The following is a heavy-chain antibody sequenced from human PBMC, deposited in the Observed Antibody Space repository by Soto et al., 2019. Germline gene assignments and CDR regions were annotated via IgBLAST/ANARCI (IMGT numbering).Heavy chain of an antibody. J-gene: IGHJ4*02. D-gene: IGHD3-10*01. CDR1: GVTCSSYT. Sequence: QVQLVQSGAEVKKPGYSVKVSCKAAGVTCSSYTISWARQAPGQGLEWMGRIIPILGIANSAQKFQGRVTITADKSTSTAYMELSSLRSEDTAVYYCARTYYYGSGIFDYWGQGTLVTVSS. CDR3: ARTYYYGSGIFDY. V-gene: IGHV1-69*02. CDR2: IIPILGIA.